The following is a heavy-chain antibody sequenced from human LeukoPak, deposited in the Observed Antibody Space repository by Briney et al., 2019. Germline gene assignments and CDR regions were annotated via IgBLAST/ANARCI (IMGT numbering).Heavy chain of an antibody. CDR2: ISASGST. V-gene: IGHV4-4*07. CDR1: GGSISSNY. J-gene: IGHJ4*02. Sequence: PSETLSLTCTVSGGSISSNYWSWIRQPAGKGLEWIGRISASGSTNYSPSLKSRVTMSVDTSKNQFSLKLSSVTAADTAVYYCVRRSDLTTNVDYWGQGTLVTVSS. D-gene: IGHD2-15*01. CDR3: VRRSDLTTNVDY.